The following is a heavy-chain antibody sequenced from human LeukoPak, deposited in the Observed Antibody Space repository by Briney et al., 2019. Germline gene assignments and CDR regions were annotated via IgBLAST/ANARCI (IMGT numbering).Heavy chain of an antibody. J-gene: IGHJ4*02. CDR2: IYYSGST. Sequence: SETLSLTCTVSGGSISSGGYYWSWIRQHPGKGLEWIGYIYYSGSTCYNPSLKSRVTISVDTSKNQFSLKLSSVTAADTAVYYCARESMAGTLDYWGQGTLVTVSS. D-gene: IGHD6-19*01. CDR1: GGSISSGGYY. CDR3: ARESMAGTLDY. V-gene: IGHV4-31*03.